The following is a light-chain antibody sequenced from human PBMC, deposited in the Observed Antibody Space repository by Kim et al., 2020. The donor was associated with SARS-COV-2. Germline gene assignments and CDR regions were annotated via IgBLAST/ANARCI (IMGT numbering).Light chain of an antibody. V-gene: IGKV1-5*01. J-gene: IGKJ1*01. CDR2: DAS. CDR3: QQYNSWGT. CDR1: QSISSW. Sequence: SASVGDRVTITCRASQSISSWLAWYQQKPGKAPKLLIYDASSLESGVPSRFSGSGSGTEFTLTISSLQPDDFATYYCQQYNSWGTFGQGTKVDIK.